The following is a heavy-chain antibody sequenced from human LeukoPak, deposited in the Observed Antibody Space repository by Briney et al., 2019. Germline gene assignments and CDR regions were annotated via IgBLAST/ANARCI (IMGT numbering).Heavy chain of an antibody. V-gene: IGHV1-18*01. D-gene: IGHD3-22*01. J-gene: IGHJ4*02. CDR3: ARAALKRYYYASSGYYLDY. CDR2: ISAYNGNT. CDR1: GYTFTSYG. Sequence: ASVKVSCKASGYTFTSYGISWVRQAPGQGLEGMGWISAYNGNTNYAQKLQGRVTMTTDTSTSTAYMDLKSLRSDDTAVYYCARAALKRYYYASSGYYLDYWGQGTVVTVPS.